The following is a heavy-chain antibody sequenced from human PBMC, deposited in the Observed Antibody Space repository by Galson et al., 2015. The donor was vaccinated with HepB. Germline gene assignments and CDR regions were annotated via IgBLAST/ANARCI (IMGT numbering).Heavy chain of an antibody. D-gene: IGHD3-10*01. CDR3: ARAVHGSGSFRYLYYYGMDV. Sequence: SLRLSCAASGFTFSNYAMHWVRQAPGKGLEWVAVMSYDGSNKYFADSVQGRFTISRDNSKNTLYLQMNSLRGEDTAVYYCARAVHGSGSFRYLYYYGMDVWGHGTTVTVSS. V-gene: IGHV3-30*04. CDR2: MSYDGSNK. J-gene: IGHJ6*02. CDR1: GFTFSNYA.